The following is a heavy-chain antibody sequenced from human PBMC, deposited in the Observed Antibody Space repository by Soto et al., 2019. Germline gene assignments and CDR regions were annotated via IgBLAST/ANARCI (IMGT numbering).Heavy chain of an antibody. CDR2: MYYNGNI. Sequence: PSETLSLPCNLSGGSPSHYNWTWIHQSAENGLEWIGYMYYNGNINYKPSLKRRVTISIDTSKNQFSLTLKSVTAADTAVYYCESGGNWFDPWGQGVLVTVSS. D-gene: IGHD3-16*01. CDR1: GGSPSHYN. V-gene: IGHV4-59*01. CDR3: ESGGNWFDP. J-gene: IGHJ5*02.